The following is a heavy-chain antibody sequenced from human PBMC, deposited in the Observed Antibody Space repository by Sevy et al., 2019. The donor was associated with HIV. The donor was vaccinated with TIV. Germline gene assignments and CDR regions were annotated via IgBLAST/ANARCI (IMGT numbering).Heavy chain of an antibody. V-gene: IGHV3-21*01. CDR3: ARAKGGSPSWTPIDY. CDR1: GFTFSSYS. D-gene: IGHD2-15*01. CDR2: IISSSSYI. J-gene: IGHJ4*02. Sequence: GGSLRLSCAASGFTFSSYSMNWVRQAPGKGLEWVSSIISSSSYIYYADSVKGRFTISRDNAKNSLYLQMNSLRAEDTAVYYCARAKGGSPSWTPIDYWGQGTLVTVSS.